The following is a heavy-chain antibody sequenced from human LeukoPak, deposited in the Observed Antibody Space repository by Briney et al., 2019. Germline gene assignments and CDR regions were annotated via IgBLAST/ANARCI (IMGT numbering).Heavy chain of an antibody. V-gene: IGHV3-49*04. CDR2: IRSKAYGGTT. CDR3: TRDLNPVVVAATPLAGPGFDP. D-gene: IGHD2-15*01. Sequence: PGGSLRLSCTASGFTFGDYAMSWVRQARGKGLEWVGFIRSKAYGGTTEYAASVKGRFTISRDDSKSIAYLQMNSLKTEDTAVYYCTRDLNPVVVAATPLAGPGFDPWGQGTLVTVSS. J-gene: IGHJ5*02. CDR1: GFTFGDYA.